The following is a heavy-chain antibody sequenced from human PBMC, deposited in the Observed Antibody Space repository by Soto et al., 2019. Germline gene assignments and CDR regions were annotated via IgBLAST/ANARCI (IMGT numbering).Heavy chain of an antibody. CDR3: ARTHSSGWYDY. CDR2: IYYSGST. J-gene: IGHJ4*02. V-gene: IGHV4-59*01. Sequence: SETLSLTCTVSGGSISSYYWSWIRQPPGKGLEWIGYIYYSGSTNYNPSLKSRVTISVDTSKNQFSLKLSSVTAADTAVYYCARTHSSGWYDYWSQGTLVTVST. CDR1: GGSISSYY. D-gene: IGHD6-19*01.